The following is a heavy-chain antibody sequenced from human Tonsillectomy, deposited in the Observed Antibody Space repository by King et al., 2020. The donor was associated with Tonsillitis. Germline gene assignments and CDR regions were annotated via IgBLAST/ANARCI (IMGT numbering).Heavy chain of an antibody. V-gene: IGHV1-46*01. D-gene: IGHD6-6*01. J-gene: IGHJ5*02. Sequence: VQLVESGAEVKKPGASVKISCKASGFTFSRHWMHWVRQAPGQGLEWMGIINPGGDTTFYAQKFQGRVTMTRDTSTSTAYMELSSLRSEDTAVYFCARDNSMATPPTWWLDPWGQGTLVTVSS. CDR1: GFTFSRHW. CDR2: INPGGDTT. CDR3: ARDNSMATPPTWWLDP.